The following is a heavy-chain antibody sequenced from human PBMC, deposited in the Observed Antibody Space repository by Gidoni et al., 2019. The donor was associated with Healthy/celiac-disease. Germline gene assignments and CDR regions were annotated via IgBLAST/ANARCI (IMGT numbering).Heavy chain of an antibody. CDR2: ISSSSSYT. J-gene: IGHJ4*02. V-gene: IGHV3-11*06. Sequence: PGKGLEWVSYISSSSSYTNYADSVKGRFTISRDNAKNSLYLQMNSLRAEDTAVYYCARQISYGDYNYWGQGTLVTVSS. CDR3: ARQISYGDYNY. D-gene: IGHD4-17*01.